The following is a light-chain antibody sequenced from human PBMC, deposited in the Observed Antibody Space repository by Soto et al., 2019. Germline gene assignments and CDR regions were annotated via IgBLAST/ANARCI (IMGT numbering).Light chain of an antibody. CDR2: ATS. Sequence: ENVLTQSPGTLSLSPGERATLSCRASQSISRTYLAWYQQKPVQAPKXLIYATSSRATGIPDRFSGSGSGTDFTLTISRLEPEDFAVYYCQQYGRSGTFGQGTKVDIK. CDR1: QSISRTY. J-gene: IGKJ1*01. V-gene: IGKV3-20*01. CDR3: QQYGRSGT.